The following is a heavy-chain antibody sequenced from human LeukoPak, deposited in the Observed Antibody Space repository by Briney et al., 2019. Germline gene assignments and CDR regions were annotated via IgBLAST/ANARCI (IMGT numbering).Heavy chain of an antibody. CDR3: ARGLAAPDH. J-gene: IGHJ4*02. D-gene: IGHD3-9*01. Sequence: GGSLRLSCAASGFTFSSYGMHWVRQAPGKGLDWVAFIRYDGRNKYYADSVKGRFTISRDNSKNTLYLQMNSLRAEDTAVYYCARGLAAPDHWGQGTLVTVSS. CDR1: GFTFSSYG. V-gene: IGHV3-30*02. CDR2: IRYDGRNK.